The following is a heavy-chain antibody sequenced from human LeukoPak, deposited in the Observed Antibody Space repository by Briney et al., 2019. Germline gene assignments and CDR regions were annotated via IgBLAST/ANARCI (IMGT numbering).Heavy chain of an antibody. J-gene: IGHJ4*02. V-gene: IGHV3-21*01. CDR1: GFTFSSYS. Sequence: PGGSLRLSCAASGFTFSSYSMNWVRQAPGKGLEWVSSISSSSSYIYYADSVKGRFTISRDSAKNSLYLQMNSLRAEDTAVYYCASINYYDSSGYAYWGQGTLVTVSS. CDR3: ASINYYDSSGYAY. CDR2: ISSSSSYI. D-gene: IGHD3-22*01.